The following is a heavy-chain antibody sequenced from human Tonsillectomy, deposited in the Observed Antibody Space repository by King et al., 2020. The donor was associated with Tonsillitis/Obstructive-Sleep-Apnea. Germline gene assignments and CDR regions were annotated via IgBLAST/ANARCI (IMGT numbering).Heavy chain of an antibody. CDR1: AFAFADYT. Sequence: VQLVESGGGLVKPGGSLMLSCEASAFAFADYTFDGVCQAPGKGLEWVAYIDATGNHVYYADSGKGRFTIARDNAKKSLYLEMTSLRADDTAVYYCARDLSIAYFDYWGQGTLVTVSS. J-gene: IGHJ4*02. CDR2: IDATGNHV. CDR3: ARDLSIAYFDY. V-gene: IGHV3-21*05.